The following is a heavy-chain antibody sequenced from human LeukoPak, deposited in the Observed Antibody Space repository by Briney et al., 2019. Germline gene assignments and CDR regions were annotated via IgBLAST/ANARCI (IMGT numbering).Heavy chain of an antibody. D-gene: IGHD3-10*01. V-gene: IGHV3-7*01. CDR3: ARVRRAGYYFDY. CDR2: IKQDGSEK. Sequence: GGSLRLSCAASGFTFSNYWMSWVRQAPGKGLEWVANIKQDGSEKYYVDSVKGRFTISRDNAKNSLYLQMNSLRAEDTAVYYCARVRRAGYYFDYWGQGTLVTVSS. J-gene: IGHJ4*02. CDR1: GFTFSNYW.